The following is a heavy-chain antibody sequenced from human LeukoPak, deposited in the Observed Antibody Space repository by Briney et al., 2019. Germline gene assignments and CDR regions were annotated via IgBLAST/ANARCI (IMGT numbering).Heavy chain of an antibody. CDR2: IYYSGST. D-gene: IGHD4-17*01. V-gene: IGHV4-39*07. J-gene: IGHJ4*02. CDR1: DGSISSSSYY. Sequence: SETLSLPCTVSDGSISSSSYYWGWIRQPPGKGLEWIGSIYYSGSTYYNPSLKSRVTISVDTSKNQFSLKLSSVTAADTAVYYCASIGTTVTTFDYWGQGTLVTVSS. CDR3: ASIGTTVTTFDY.